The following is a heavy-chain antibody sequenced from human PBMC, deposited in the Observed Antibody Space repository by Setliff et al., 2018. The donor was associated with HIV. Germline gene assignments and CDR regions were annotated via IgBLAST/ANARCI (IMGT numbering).Heavy chain of an antibody. J-gene: IGHJ4*02. CDR1: GGSISSSSYY. Sequence: PSETLSLTCTVSGGSISSSSYYWGWIRQPTVKGLEWIGSIYYSGSTYYNPYLKRRVTISVDTSKNQFSLKLSSVTAADTAMYYCARVTHLVFAHTGIDFDYWGQGTLVTVSS. CDR2: IYYSGST. D-gene: IGHD6-6*01. CDR3: ARVTHLVFAHTGIDFDY. V-gene: IGHV4-39*01.